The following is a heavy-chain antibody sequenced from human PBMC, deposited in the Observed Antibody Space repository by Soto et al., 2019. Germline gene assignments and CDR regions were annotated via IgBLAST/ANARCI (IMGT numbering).Heavy chain of an antibody. D-gene: IGHD6-13*01. CDR3: ARGRGAAAAYFDF. V-gene: IGHV3-11*05. CDR1: GFTFSDYY. CDR2: ISSSTSHT. J-gene: IGHJ4*02. Sequence: QVQLVESGGGLVKPGGSLRLSYAVSGFTFSDYYMTWIRQAPGKGLEWVSYISSSTSHTNYAESVKGRYTISRKQAKNSLFLQMTSLRAEDTAVYYCARGRGAAAAYFDFWGQGTLVTVSS.